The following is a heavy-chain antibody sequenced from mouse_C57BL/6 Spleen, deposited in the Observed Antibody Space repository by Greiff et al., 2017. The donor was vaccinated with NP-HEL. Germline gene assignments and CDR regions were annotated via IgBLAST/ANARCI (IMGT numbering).Heavy chain of an antibody. J-gene: IGHJ4*01. V-gene: IGHV1-4*01. CDR1: GYTFTSYT. D-gene: IGHD2-3*01. CDR3: ARGGVYDYAMDY. Sequence: QVQLQQSGAELARPGASVKMSCKASGYTFTSYTMHWVKQRPGQGLEWIGYINPSSGYTKYNQKFKDKATLTADKSSSTAYMQLSSLTSEDSAVYYCARGGVYDYAMDYWGQGTSVTVSS. CDR2: INPSSGYT.